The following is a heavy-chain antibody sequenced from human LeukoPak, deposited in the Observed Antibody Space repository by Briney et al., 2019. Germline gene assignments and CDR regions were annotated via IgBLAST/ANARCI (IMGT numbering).Heavy chain of an antibody. V-gene: IGHV1-2*02. J-gene: IGHJ5*02. CDR2: INPNSGDT. D-gene: IGHD6-6*01. CDR1: GYTFTGYY. CDR3: ARSARRGYSSSSQQGPHWFDP. Sequence: ASVKVSCKASGYTFTGYYMHWVRQAPGQGLEWMGWINPNSGDTNYAQKFQGRVTMTRDTSISTAYMELSRLRSDDTAVYYCARSARRGYSSSSQQGPHWFDPWGQGTLVTVSS.